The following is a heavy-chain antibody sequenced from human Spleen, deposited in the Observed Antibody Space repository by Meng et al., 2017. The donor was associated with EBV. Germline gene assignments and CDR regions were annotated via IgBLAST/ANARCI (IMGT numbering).Heavy chain of an antibody. V-gene: IGHV4-59*01. CDR1: GGSIITYS. D-gene: IGHD6-19*01. CDR2: IYYGGDT. Sequence: LEDSGPGLGKTSATLSLSCTVSGGSIITYSCDWIRQPPGKGLEWLGYIYYGGDTNYNPSLRSRVTMSIDPSKNQFSLKLNSVTAADTAVYYCARGYTSGASFFDSWGQGALVTVSS. CDR3: ARGYTSGASFFDS. J-gene: IGHJ4*02.